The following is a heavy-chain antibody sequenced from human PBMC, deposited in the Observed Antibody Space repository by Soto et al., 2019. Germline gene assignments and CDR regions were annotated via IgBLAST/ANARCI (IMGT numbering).Heavy chain of an antibody. Sequence: SETLRLTCTVAGGSISSSSFCWGCIRQPPGKGLEWIGSIYYSGSTYYNPSLKSRVTISVDTSKNQFSLKLSSVTAADTAVYYCARSVGDVTGRGGRRHYDFDLDVWGPGTTVTVSS. J-gene: IGHJ6*02. CDR3: ARSVGDVTGRGGRRHYDFDLDV. CDR1: GGSISSSSFC. CDR2: IYYSGST. D-gene: IGHD3-22*01. V-gene: IGHV4-39*01.